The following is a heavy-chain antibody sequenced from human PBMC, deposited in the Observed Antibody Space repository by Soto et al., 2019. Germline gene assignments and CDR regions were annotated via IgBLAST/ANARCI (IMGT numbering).Heavy chain of an antibody. CDR1: GYTFINYT. V-gene: IGHV1-18*04. D-gene: IGHD1-1*01. J-gene: IGHJ4*02. CDR2: ISAYTGHS. Sequence: ASVKVSCKVFGYTFINYTIRWILQAPGQGLEWLGWISAYTGHSDYAQKFQGRVTMTTDTSTSTAYMELSSLKTEDTAVYYCTKNDDHGPDWGQGTLVTVSS. CDR3: TKNDDHGPD.